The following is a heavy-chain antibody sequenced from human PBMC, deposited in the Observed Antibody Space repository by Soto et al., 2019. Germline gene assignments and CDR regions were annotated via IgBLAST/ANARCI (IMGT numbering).Heavy chain of an antibody. CDR3: ARDHYYGSGLNWFDP. CDR2: IIPILGIA. D-gene: IGHD3-10*01. Sequence: QVQLVQSGAEVKKPGSSAKVSCKASGGTFSSYTISWVRQAPGQGLEWMGRIIPILGIANYAQKFQGRVTSTADKSTSTGYMELRSLRSEDTAVYYCARDHYYGSGLNWFDPWGEGTLVTVSS. V-gene: IGHV1-69*08. J-gene: IGHJ5*02. CDR1: GGTFSSYT.